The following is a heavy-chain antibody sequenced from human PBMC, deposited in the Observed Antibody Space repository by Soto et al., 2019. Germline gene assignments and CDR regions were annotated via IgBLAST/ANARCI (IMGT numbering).Heavy chain of an antibody. CDR2: IIPIFGTA. V-gene: IGHV1-69*06. J-gene: IGHJ6*02. D-gene: IGHD3-9*01. Sequence: QVQLVQSGAEVKKPGSSVKVSCKASGGTFSSYAISWVRQAPGQGLEWMGGIIPIFGTANYAQKFQGRVTITADKTTSTAYMELSSLRSEDTAVYYCARAPPDYDILTGYYRYYYGMDVWGQGTTVTVSS. CDR3: ARAPPDYDILTGYYRYYYGMDV. CDR1: GGTFSSYA.